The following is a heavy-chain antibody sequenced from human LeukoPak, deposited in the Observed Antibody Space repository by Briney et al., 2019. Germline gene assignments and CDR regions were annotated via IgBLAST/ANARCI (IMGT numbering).Heavy chain of an antibody. J-gene: IGHJ4*02. CDR1: GFTFSSFV. Sequence: GGSLRLSCAASGFTFSSFVMSWVRQAPGKGLEWVSGISGSGGTPYYADSVKGRFTISRDNSKNTLCLQMNSLRAEDTAVYYCISMSYSSSWDYWGQGTLVTVSS. D-gene: IGHD6-13*01. CDR2: ISGSGGTP. CDR3: ISMSYSSSWDY. V-gene: IGHV3-23*01.